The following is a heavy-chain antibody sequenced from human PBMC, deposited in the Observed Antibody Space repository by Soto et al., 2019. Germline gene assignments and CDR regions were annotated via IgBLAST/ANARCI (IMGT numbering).Heavy chain of an antibody. Sequence: QVHLVQSGAEVKKPGASVKVSCKGSGYAFTTYGITGVRQAPGQGLEWMGWISAHNGNTNYAQKLQGRVTVTRDTSTRTAYMELRSLRSDDTAVYYCARGGYGDYWGQGALVTVSS. D-gene: IGHD1-1*01. CDR2: ISAHNGNT. V-gene: IGHV1-18*01. CDR1: GYAFTTYG. CDR3: ARGGYGDY. J-gene: IGHJ4*02.